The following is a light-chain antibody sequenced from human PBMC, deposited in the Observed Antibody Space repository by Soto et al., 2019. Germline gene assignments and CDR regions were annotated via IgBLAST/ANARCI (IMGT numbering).Light chain of an antibody. CDR2: KAS. Sequence: IQMSQSPATLSGSIADRVTITCRASQTISSWLAWYQQKPGKAPKLLIYKASTLKSGVPSRFSGSGSGTEFTLTISSLQPDDFATYYCQHYNSYLEAVGLGTKVDIK. V-gene: IGKV1-5*03. CDR3: QHYNSYLEA. J-gene: IGKJ1*01. CDR1: QTISSW.